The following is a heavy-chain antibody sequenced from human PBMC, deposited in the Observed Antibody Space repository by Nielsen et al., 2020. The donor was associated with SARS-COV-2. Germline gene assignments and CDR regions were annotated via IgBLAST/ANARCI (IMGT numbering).Heavy chain of an antibody. D-gene: IGHD6-13*01. CDR3: ARGTGIAAADDAFDI. J-gene: IGHJ3*02. V-gene: IGHV3-21*01. CDR2: ISSSSSYI. Sequence: GGSLRLSCAASGFTFSSYSMNWVRQAPGKGLEWVSSISSSSSYIYYADSVKGRFTISRDNAKNSLYLQMNSLRAEDTAVYYCARGTGIAAADDAFDIWGQGTMVTVSS. CDR1: GFTFSSYS.